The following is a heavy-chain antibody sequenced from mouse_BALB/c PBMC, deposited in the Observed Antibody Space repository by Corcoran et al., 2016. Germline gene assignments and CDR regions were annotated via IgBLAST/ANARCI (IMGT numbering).Heavy chain of an antibody. V-gene: IGHV1-26*01. J-gene: IGHJ2*01. D-gene: IGHD1-2*01. Sequence: EVQLQQSGPELVKPGASVKISCKASGYSFTGYYMHWVKQSHVKSLEWIGRINPYNGATSYNQNFKDKASLTVDKSSSTAYMELHSLTSEDSAVYYCARRDYGYVEFDYWGQGTTLTVSS. CDR1: GYSFTGYY. CDR3: ARRDYGYVEFDY. CDR2: INPYNGAT.